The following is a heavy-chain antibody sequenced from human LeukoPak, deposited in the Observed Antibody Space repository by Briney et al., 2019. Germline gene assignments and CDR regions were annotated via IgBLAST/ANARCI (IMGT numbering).Heavy chain of an antibody. D-gene: IGHD4-17*01. CDR2: ISSSGDST. CDR1: GFTFSSNA. J-gene: IGHJ4*02. V-gene: IGHV3-23*01. Sequence: HPGGSLRLSCAASGFTFSSNAMSWVRQAPGKGLEWVSAISSSGDSTYYADSVKGRFTISTDNSKNTLYLQMNSLRAEDTAVYYCAKDRPNVGEFDYWGQGTLVTVSS. CDR3: AKDRPNVGEFDY.